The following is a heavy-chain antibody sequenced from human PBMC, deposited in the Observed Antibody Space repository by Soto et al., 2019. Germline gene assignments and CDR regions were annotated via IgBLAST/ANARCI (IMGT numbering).Heavy chain of an antibody. Sequence: SETLSLTCAVYGGSFNDYYWTWIRQPPGKGLEWIGEINHSGSSNFNPSLKSRVTISVDTSKNQFSLKLNSATAADTAVYYCARKVLSSALRTLKFDYWGQGTLVTVS. V-gene: IGHV4-34*01. CDR1: GGSFNDYY. J-gene: IGHJ4*02. CDR2: INHSGSS. D-gene: IGHD3-22*01. CDR3: ARKVLSSALRTLKFDY.